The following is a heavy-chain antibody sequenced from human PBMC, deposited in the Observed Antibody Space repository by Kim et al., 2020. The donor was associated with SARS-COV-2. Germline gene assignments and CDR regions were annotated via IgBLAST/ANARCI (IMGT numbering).Heavy chain of an antibody. Sequence: GGSLRLSCAASGFTFSSFGMNWVRQAPRKGLEWLSYINAKTGTIYYADSVKGRFTMSRDNAKNSLYLQIDSLRDEDTALYYCARAGGYFGVDVWGQGTTVTVSS. J-gene: IGHJ6*02. V-gene: IGHV3-48*02. D-gene: IGHD3-16*01. CDR2: INAKTGTI. CDR3: ARAGGYFGVDV. CDR1: GFTFSSFG.